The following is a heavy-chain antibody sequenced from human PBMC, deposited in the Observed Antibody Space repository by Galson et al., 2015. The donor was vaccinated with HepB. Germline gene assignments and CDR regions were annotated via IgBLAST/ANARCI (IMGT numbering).Heavy chain of an antibody. D-gene: IGHD3-22*01. CDR1: GGTFSSYA. V-gene: IGHV1-69*13. Sequence: SVKVSCKASGGTFSSYAISWVRQAPGQGLEWMGGIIPIFGTANYAQKFQGRVTITADESTSTAYMELSSLRSGDTAVYYCARDYYDSSGYYYSSAAWGQGTLVTVSS. J-gene: IGHJ4*02. CDR3: ARDYYDSSGYYYSSAA. CDR2: IIPIFGTA.